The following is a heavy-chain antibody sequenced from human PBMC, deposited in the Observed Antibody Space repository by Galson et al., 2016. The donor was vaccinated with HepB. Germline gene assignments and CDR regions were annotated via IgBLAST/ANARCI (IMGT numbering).Heavy chain of an antibody. CDR1: GFTFNNYG. V-gene: IGHV3-33*08. CDR2: ISYDGKNR. D-gene: IGHD4-17*01. CDR3: ARDRGLLHYYYGMDV. J-gene: IGHJ6*02. Sequence: SLRLSCATSGFTFNNYGINWVRQAPGKGLEWVAVISYDGKNRHYADAVKGRFTISRDSSTNTVYLQMNSLRADDTAVYFCARDRGLLHYYYGMDVWGQGTTVTVSS.